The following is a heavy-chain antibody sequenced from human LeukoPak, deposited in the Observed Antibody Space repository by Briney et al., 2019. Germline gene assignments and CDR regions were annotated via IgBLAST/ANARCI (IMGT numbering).Heavy chain of an antibody. CDR3: AKDIRPLDYCGFYYYYGMDV. CDR2: ISGDGGST. Sequence: GGSLRLSCAASGFTFDDYAMHWVRQAPGKGLEWVSLISGDGGSTYYADSVKGRFTISRDNSKNSLYLQMNSLRTEDTALYYCAKDIRPLDYCGFYYYYGMDVWGQGTTVTVSS. V-gene: IGHV3-43*02. CDR1: GFTFDDYA. D-gene: IGHD3-10*01. J-gene: IGHJ6*02.